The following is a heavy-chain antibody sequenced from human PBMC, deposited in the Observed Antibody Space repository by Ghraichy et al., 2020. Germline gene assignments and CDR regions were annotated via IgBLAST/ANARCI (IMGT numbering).Heavy chain of an antibody. CDR3: ARFRNDYGDSQVGLFFDY. Sequence: SVKVSCKASGCTFTSYAISWVRQAPGQGLEWMGGIIPIFGTANYAQKFQGRVTITADESTSTAYMELSSLRSEDTAVYYCARFRNDYGDSQVGLFFDYWGQGTLVIVAP. CDR1: GCTFTSYA. V-gene: IGHV1-69*13. CDR2: IIPIFGTA. D-gene: IGHD4-17*01. J-gene: IGHJ4*02.